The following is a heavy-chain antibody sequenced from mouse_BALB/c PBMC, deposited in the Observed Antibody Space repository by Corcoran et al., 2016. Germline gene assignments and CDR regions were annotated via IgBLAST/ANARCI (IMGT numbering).Heavy chain of an antibody. CDR3: AYGNYVFDY. J-gene: IGHJ2*01. CDR1: GYTFTNYG. Sequence: QIQLVQSGPELKKPGETVKISCKASGYTFTNYGMNWVKQAPGKGLKWMGWINTYTGVPTYADDFKGRFAFSLETSASTAYLQINNLKNEDTATYFCAYGNYVFDYWGQGTTLTVSS. CDR2: INTYTGVP. V-gene: IGHV9-3-1*01. D-gene: IGHD2-1*01.